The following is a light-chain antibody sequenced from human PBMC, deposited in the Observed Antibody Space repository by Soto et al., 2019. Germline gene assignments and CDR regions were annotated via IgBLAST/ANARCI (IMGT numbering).Light chain of an antibody. CDR1: QSVTSNY. CDR2: GAS. V-gene: IGKV3D-20*02. Sequence: EIVLTQSPGTLSLSPGERATLSCGASQSVTSNYLAWYQQKPGQAPRLLIFGASIRVTGIPDRFIGSGSGTHFTLTISSLEPEDFAAYYCQQRSNWPPITFGQGTRLEIK. J-gene: IGKJ5*01. CDR3: QQRSNWPPIT.